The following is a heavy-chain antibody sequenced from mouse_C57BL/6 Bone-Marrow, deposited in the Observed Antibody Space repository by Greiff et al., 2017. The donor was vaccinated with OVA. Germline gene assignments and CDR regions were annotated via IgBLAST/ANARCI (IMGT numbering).Heavy chain of an antibody. Sequence: VQLQQSGPELVKPGASVKMSCKASGYTFTDYNMHWVKQSHGKSLEWIGYINPNNGGTSYNQKFKGKATLTVNKSSSTAYMELRSLTSEDSAVYYCARSKRATAQATGFDYWGQGTTLTVSS. V-gene: IGHV1-22*01. CDR2: INPNNGGT. CDR3: ARSKRATAQATGFDY. D-gene: IGHD3-2*02. J-gene: IGHJ2*01. CDR1: GYTFTDYN.